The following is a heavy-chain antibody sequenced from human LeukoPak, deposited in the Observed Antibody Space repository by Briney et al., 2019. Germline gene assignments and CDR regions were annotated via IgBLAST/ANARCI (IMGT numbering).Heavy chain of an antibody. V-gene: IGHV3-7*01. CDR2: IKQDGSEM. D-gene: IGHD1-14*01. Sequence: GGSLRLSCAASGFTFSNSWMSWVRQAPGMGLEFVANIKQDGSEMYYVDSVKGRFTISRDNAKNSLYLQMNSLRVEDTDVYYCASGNHFDYWGQGTLVTVSS. J-gene: IGHJ4*02. CDR3: ASGNHFDY. CDR1: GFTFSNSW.